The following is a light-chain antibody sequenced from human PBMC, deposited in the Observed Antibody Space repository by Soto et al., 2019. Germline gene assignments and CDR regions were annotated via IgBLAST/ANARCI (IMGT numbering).Light chain of an antibody. J-gene: IGKJ3*01. Sequence: EIVLTQSPATLSVFPGEKATLSCGASQSVSNNLAWYHQKPGQAPRPLMYGASTRATGVPARFSGSESGTEFTLTISSRQSEDSAIYYCQQYSSWPFTFGPGTKVAIE. CDR1: QSVSNN. V-gene: IGKV3-15*01. CDR3: QQYSSWPFT. CDR2: GAS.